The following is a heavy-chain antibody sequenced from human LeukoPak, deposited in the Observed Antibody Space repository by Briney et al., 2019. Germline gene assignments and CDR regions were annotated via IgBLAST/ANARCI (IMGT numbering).Heavy chain of an antibody. CDR3: ARDFSGYDPDY. CDR2: VNTHNGKT. J-gene: IGHJ4*02. CDR1: GYTFATYG. V-gene: IGHV1-18*01. Sequence: ASVKVSCKASGYTFATYGFSWVRQAPGQGLEWMGWVNTHNGKTHYAQKIQGRVTMTTDTSTSTAYMELRSLVSDDTAVYYCARDFSGYDPDYWGQGTLVTDSS. D-gene: IGHD5-12*01.